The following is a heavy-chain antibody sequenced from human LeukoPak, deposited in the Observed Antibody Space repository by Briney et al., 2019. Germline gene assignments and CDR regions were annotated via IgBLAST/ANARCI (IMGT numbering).Heavy chain of an antibody. J-gene: IGHJ4*02. V-gene: IGHV4-34*01. CDR3: ARGSASGIYPIDY. CDR2: VNHLGRT. CDR1: GGSFSVYY. D-gene: IGHD6-19*01. Sequence: SETLSLTCAVSGGSFSVYYWRWIRQPPGKGLEWIGEVNHLGRTNYNPSLKSRVTMSLDTSKKEVSLKLTSVTAADTAVYYCARGSASGIYPIDYWGQGTLVTVSS.